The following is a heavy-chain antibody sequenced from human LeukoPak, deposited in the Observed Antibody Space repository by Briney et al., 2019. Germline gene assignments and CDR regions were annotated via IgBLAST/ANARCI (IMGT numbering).Heavy chain of an antibody. J-gene: IGHJ4*02. V-gene: IGHV3-30*18. Sequence: GGSLRLSCAASGFTFTNYAMSWVRQAPGKGLEWVAGISNDGSNKYYADSVKGRFTISRDNSENTLYLQMNSLRAEDTAVYYCAKDLSVTTALDYWGQGTLVTVPS. D-gene: IGHD4-17*01. CDR1: GFTFTNYA. CDR3: AKDLSVTTALDY. CDR2: ISNDGSNK.